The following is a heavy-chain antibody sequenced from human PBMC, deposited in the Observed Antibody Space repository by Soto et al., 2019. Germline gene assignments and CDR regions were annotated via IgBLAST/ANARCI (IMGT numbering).Heavy chain of an antibody. J-gene: IGHJ4*02. CDR3: AKSPQKIYSSGWPYYFDY. D-gene: IGHD6-19*01. CDR2: ISGSGGST. CDR1: GFTFSSYA. Sequence: GGSLRLSCAASGFTFSSYAMSWVRQAPGKGLEWVSAISGSGGSTYYADSVKGRFTISRDNSKNTLYLQMNSLGAEDTAVYYCAKSPQKIYSSGWPYYFDYWGQGTLVTVSS. V-gene: IGHV3-23*01.